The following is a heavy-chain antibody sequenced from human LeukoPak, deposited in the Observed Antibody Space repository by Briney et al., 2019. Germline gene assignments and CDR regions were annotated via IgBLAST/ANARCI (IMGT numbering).Heavy chain of an antibody. CDR1: GDSISNYY. V-gene: IGHV4-4*07. J-gene: IGHJ6*03. CDR3: ARVGHVKADYSCYHYMDV. Sequence: SETLSLTCTVSGDSISNYYWSWIRQPAGKGLEWIGRVYTIGSINYNPSLKSRVTLSVDESKNQFSLKLTSVTAADTAVYFCARVGHVKADYSCYHYMDVWGRGTTVTVSS. D-gene: IGHD2-15*01. CDR2: VYTIGSI.